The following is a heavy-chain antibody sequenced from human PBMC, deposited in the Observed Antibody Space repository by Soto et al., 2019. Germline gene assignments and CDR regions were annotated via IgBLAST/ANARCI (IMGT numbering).Heavy chain of an antibody. CDR3: VRAIPHYDFWSGYYTPFDY. V-gene: IGHV4-34*01. Sequence: SATQALTWAVYGGSFSGYDWSWIRHPPGKGLEWIGEINHSGITNYNPSLKSRVTISVDTSKNQFSLKLSSVTAADTAVYYCVRAIPHYDFWSGYYTPFDYWGQGTLVTVSS. J-gene: IGHJ4*02. D-gene: IGHD3-3*01. CDR1: GGSFSGYD. CDR2: INHSGIT.